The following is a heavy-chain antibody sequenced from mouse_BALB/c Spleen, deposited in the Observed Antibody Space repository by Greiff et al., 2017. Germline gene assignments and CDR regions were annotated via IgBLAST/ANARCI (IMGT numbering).Heavy chain of an antibody. J-gene: IGHJ4*01. Sequence: EVHLVESGGGLVKPGGSLKLSCAASGFTFSSYAMSWVRQTPEKRLEWVASISSGGSTYYPDSVKGRFTISRDNARNILYLQMSSLRSEDTAMYYCARDRYDEHYAMDYWGQGTSVTVSS. CDR1: GFTFSSYA. CDR3: ARDRYDEHYAMDY. D-gene: IGHD2-14*01. V-gene: IGHV5-6-5*01. CDR2: ISSGGST.